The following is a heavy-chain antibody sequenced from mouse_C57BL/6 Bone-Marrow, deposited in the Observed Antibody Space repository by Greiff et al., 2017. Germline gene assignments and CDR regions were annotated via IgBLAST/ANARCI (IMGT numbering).Heavy chain of an antibody. Sequence: QVQLQQSGAELARPGASVKLSCTASGYTFTSYGISWVKQRPGQGLEWIGELYPRSGNTYYNAKFKGKATLTADKSSSTAYMELRSLTSEDSAVYVCARGSTVPDYWGQGTTLTVSS. CDR2: LYPRSGNT. J-gene: IGHJ2*01. D-gene: IGHD1-1*01. V-gene: IGHV1-81*01. CDR3: ARGSTVPDY. CDR1: GYTFTSYG.